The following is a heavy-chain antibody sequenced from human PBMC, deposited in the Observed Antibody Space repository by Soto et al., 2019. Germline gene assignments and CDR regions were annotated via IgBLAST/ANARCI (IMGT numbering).Heavy chain of an antibody. D-gene: IGHD5-12*01. V-gene: IGHV3-30*18. Sequence: GGSLRLSCAASEFALLTYGMHWVRQAPGKGLEWVAFISHDGSNISYADSVMVRFTISRDNMENTLYLQMNTLSADDTAVYYCAKHSPYIVTTITHYYMDVWGKGTTVTVSS. CDR1: EFALLTYG. J-gene: IGHJ6*03. CDR2: ISHDGSNI. CDR3: AKHSPYIVTTITHYYMDV.